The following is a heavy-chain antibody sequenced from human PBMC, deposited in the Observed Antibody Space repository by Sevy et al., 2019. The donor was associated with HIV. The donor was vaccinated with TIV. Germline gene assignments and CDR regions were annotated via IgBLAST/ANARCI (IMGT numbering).Heavy chain of an antibody. D-gene: IGHD3-22*01. CDR1: GYTFTGYY. Sequence: ASVKVSCKASGYTFTGYYMHWVRQAPGQGLEWMGWINPNSGGTNYAQKFQGRVTMTRDTSISTAYMELCRLRSDDTAVYYCAREKTYYYDSSGYSSVAFDIWGQGTMVTVSS. J-gene: IGHJ3*02. CDR3: AREKTYYYDSSGYSSVAFDI. CDR2: INPNSGGT. V-gene: IGHV1-2*02.